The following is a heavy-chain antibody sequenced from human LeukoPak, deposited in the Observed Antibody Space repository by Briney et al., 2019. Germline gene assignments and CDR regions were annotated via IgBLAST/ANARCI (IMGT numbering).Heavy chain of an antibody. CDR1: GGSLSSFA. Sequence: GSSVKVSCKASGGSLSSFALNWVRQTPGQGLEWMGGIIPIFGSTNYARKFQVRVTITADESTNTAYMELNSLRSEDTGVYYCARVMVVAGNGGYFLYWGQGTLVTVSS. J-gene: IGHJ1*01. D-gene: IGHD2-15*01. V-gene: IGHV1-69*01. CDR3: ARVMVVAGNGGYFLY. CDR2: IIPIFGST.